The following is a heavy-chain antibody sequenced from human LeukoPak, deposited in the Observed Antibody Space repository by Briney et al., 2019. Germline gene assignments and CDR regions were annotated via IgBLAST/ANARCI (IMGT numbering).Heavy chain of an antibody. CDR2: ISYDGSNK. CDR3: ARDGYYYGSGSYYYFDY. D-gene: IGHD3-10*01. J-gene: IGHJ4*02. V-gene: IGHV3-30*04. Sequence: GGSLTLSCAASGFIFSSYAMHWVRQAPGKGLEWVAVISYDGSNKYHADSVKGRFTISRDNSKNTLYVQMNSLRAEDTAVYYCARDGYYYGSGSYYYFDYWGQGTLVTVSS. CDR1: GFIFSSYA.